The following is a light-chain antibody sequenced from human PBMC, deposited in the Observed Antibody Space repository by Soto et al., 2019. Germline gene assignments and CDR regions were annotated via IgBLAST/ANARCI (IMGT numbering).Light chain of an antibody. Sequence: QSTLTQPASVSGSPGQSITISCTGTSSDVGDYDSVSWYQHHPGKGPKLIISDVTTRPSGVSNRFSGSKSGNTASLTISGLQAEDEAVYYCTSYTSTSTPVLFGGGTKVTVL. CDR1: SSDVGDYDS. V-gene: IGLV2-14*03. J-gene: IGLJ2*01. CDR3: TSYTSTSTPVL. CDR2: DVT.